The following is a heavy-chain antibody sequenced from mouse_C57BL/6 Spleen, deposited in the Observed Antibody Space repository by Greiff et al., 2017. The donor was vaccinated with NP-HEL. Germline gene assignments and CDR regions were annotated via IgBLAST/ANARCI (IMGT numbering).Heavy chain of an antibody. V-gene: IGHV1-42*01. J-gene: IGHJ4*01. CDR1: GYSFTGYY. CDR2: INPSTGGT. CDR3: ARNDDYDGQADY. D-gene: IGHD2-4*01. Sequence: EVKLQESGPELVKPGASVKISCKASGYSFTGYYMNWVKQSPEKSLEWIGEINPSTGGTTYNQKFKAKATLTVDKSSSTAYMQLKSLTSEDSAVYYCARNDDYDGQADYWGQGTSVTVSS.